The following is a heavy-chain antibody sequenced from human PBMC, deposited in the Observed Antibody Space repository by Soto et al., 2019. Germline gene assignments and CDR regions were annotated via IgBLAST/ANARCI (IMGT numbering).Heavy chain of an antibody. D-gene: IGHD2-8*01. V-gene: IGHV1-18*01. CDR3: AKNGQPPYYYYGLDV. J-gene: IGHJ6*02. Sequence: ASVKVSCKASGYTFTSYGISWVQQAPGQGLEWMGWISAYNGNTNYAQKFQGRVTMTIDTSTTTAYMELRGLTSDDTAIYYCAKNGQPPYYYYGLDVWGQGTTVTVSS. CDR1: GYTFTSYG. CDR2: ISAYNGNT.